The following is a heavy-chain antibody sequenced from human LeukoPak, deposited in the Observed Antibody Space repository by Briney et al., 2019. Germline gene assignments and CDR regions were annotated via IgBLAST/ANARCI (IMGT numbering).Heavy chain of an antibody. CDR1: GGSISSGSYY. CDR2: IYSSGST. V-gene: IGHV4-61*02. Sequence: SQTLSLTCTVSGGSISSGSYYWSWIRQPAGKGLEWIGRIYSSGSTNYNPSLKSRVTISVDTSKNQFSLKLSSVTAADTAVYYCAREGLNMVRGVIPKEAWGWFDPWGQGTLVTVSS. J-gene: IGHJ5*02. CDR3: AREGLNMVRGVIPKEAWGWFDP. D-gene: IGHD3-10*01.